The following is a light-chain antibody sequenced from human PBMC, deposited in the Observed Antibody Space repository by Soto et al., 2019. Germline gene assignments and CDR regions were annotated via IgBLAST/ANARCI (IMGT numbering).Light chain of an antibody. CDR3: QEYDGHCT. Sequence: DIQMTQSPSTLSASVGDRVTFTCRASQSIKGRLAWYQQKPGKAPKLLISRASTLESGVPSRFSGSGSGTEFTLTISSLQPDDFATYFCQEYDGHCTFGQGTKLEIK. V-gene: IGKV1-5*03. CDR2: RAS. J-gene: IGKJ2*02. CDR1: QSIKGR.